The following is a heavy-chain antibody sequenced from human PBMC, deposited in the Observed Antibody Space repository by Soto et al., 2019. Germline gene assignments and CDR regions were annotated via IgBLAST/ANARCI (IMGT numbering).Heavy chain of an antibody. CDR3: TTEQIYCSGGSCYSMDWFDP. Sequence: GGSLRLSCTASGFTFGDYAMSWFRQAPGKGLEWVGFIRSKAYGGTTEYAASVKGRFTISRDDSKSIAYLQMNSLKTEDTAVYYCTTEQIYCSGGSCYSMDWFDPWGQGTLVTVSS. CDR2: IRSKAYGGTT. CDR1: GFTFGDYA. J-gene: IGHJ5*02. D-gene: IGHD2-15*01. V-gene: IGHV3-49*03.